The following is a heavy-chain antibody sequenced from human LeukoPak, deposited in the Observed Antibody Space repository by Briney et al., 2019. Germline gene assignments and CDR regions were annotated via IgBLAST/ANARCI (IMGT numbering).Heavy chain of an antibody. CDR1: GGTFSNYA. CDR3: AASAYCGGDCYYVGHYYYYYGMDV. CDR2: INPSGGST. Sequence: ASVKVSCKASGGTFSNYAISWVRQAPGQGLEWMGIINPSGGSTSYAQKFQGRVTMTRDTPTSTVYMELSSLRSEDTAVYYCAASAYCGGDCYYVGHYYYYYGMDVWGQGTTVTVSS. V-gene: IGHV1-46*01. D-gene: IGHD2-21*02. J-gene: IGHJ6*02.